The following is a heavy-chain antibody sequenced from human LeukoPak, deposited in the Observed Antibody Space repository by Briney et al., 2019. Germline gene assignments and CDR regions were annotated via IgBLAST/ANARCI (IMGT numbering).Heavy chain of an antibody. CDR1: GGSISGGGYY. V-gene: IGHV4-31*11. CDR2: IYYSGST. J-gene: IGHJ5*02. CDR3: ARDRGHIAVAGGVWFDP. Sequence: PSETLSLTCAVSGGSISGGGYYWSWIRQHPGQGLEWIGYIYYSGSTNYNPSLKSRVTISVDTSKNQFSLKLSSVTAADTAVYYCARDRGHIAVAGGVWFDPWGQGTLVTVSS. D-gene: IGHD6-19*01.